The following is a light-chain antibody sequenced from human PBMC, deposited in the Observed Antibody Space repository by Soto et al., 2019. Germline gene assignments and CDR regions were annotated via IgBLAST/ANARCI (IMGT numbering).Light chain of an antibody. V-gene: IGKV3-20*01. CDR2: GAS. J-gene: IGKJ1*01. CDR1: QSISSNY. CDR3: QQYAGSPRT. Sequence: EIVLTQSPGTLSLSPGERGTLSCRASQSISSNYLAWYQQKPGQAPRLLIYGASSRATGIPDRFSGSGSGTDFTLTISRLEAEDFAVYYCQQYAGSPRTFGQGTKVEIK.